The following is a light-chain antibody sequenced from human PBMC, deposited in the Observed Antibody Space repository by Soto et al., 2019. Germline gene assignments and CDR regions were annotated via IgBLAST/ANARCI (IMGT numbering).Light chain of an antibody. CDR3: QQYNNWPPFMYT. CDR1: QTIYTN. V-gene: IGKV3-15*01. CDR2: GAS. J-gene: IGKJ2*01. Sequence: DILMTQSPPTLSLSPGERATLSCRASQTIYTNLAWYQQKTGQAPRLLIYGASTRATGIPVRFSGSGSGTEFTLTISSLQSEDFAVYYCQQYNNWPPFMYTFGQGTKVDIK.